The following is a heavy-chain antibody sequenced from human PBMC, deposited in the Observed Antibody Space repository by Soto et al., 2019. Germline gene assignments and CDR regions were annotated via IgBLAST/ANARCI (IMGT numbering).Heavy chain of an antibody. CDR3: AKGIVGSRAHDAFDI. D-gene: IGHD1-26*01. Sequence: EVQLLESGGGLVQPGGSLRLSCAASGFTFSIYAMSWVRQAPGKGLEWVSAISGSGGSTYYADSVKGRFTISRDNSKNTLYLQMNSLRAEDTAVYYCAKGIVGSRAHDAFDIWGQGTMVTVPS. V-gene: IGHV3-23*01. CDR1: GFTFSIYA. CDR2: ISGSGGST. J-gene: IGHJ3*02.